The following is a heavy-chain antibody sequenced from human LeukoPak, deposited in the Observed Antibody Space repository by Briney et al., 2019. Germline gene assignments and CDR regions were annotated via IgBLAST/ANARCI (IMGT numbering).Heavy chain of an antibody. V-gene: IGHV3-23*01. J-gene: IGHJ4*02. Sequence: GGSLRLSCAASGFTFSSCAMSWVRHAPGKGLEGVSSIGGSGGSTYYADSVKGRFTISRDNSKNTLYLQMNSLRAEDTAVYYCAKNRGSSITSCFDYWGQGTLVTVPS. CDR2: IGGSGGST. D-gene: IGHD2-2*01. CDR3: AKNRGSSITSCFDY. CDR1: GFTFSSCA.